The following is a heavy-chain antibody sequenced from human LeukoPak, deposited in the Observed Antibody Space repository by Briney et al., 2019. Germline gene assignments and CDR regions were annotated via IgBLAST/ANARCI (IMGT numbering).Heavy chain of an antibody. V-gene: IGHV3-30*18. D-gene: IGHD3-22*01. CDR1: GFTFSSYA. CDR3: AKGKDYYDSSGYYYTYAFDI. J-gene: IGHJ3*02. Sequence: GGSLRLSCAASGFTFSSYAMSWVRQAPGKGLEWVAFISYDGSNKYYADSVKGRFTFSRDNSKNTLYLQMNSLRAEDTAVYYCAKGKDYYDSSGYYYTYAFDIWGQGTVVTVSS. CDR2: ISYDGSNK.